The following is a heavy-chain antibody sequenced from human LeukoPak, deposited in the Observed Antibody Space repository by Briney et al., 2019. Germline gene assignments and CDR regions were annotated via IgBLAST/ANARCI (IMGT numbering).Heavy chain of an antibody. CDR2: ISYDGDKI. D-gene: IGHD3-16*01. Sequence: GGSLRLSCEASGFSFGNYAMHWVRQAPGKGLAWVALISYDGDKIYYEDSVKGRFTIFRDNSRDTLYLQMNSLRAEDTAVYYCAKDDDYVWGRFEYWGQGTLVTVSS. CDR3: AKDDDYVWGRFEY. CDR1: GFSFGNYA. V-gene: IGHV3-30-3*01. J-gene: IGHJ4*02.